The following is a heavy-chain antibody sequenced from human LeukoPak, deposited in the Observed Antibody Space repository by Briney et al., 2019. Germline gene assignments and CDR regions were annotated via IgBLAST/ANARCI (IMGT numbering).Heavy chain of an antibody. CDR3: ARHPKIIAARPRYMDV. J-gene: IGHJ6*03. Sequence: PSETLSLTCAVYGGSFSGYYWSWIRQPPGKGLEWIGEINHSGSTNYNPSLKSRVTISVDTSKNQFSLKLSSVTAADTAVYYCARHPKIIAARPRYMDVWGKGTTVTVSS. CDR1: GGSFSGYY. CDR2: INHSGST. D-gene: IGHD6-6*01. V-gene: IGHV4-34*01.